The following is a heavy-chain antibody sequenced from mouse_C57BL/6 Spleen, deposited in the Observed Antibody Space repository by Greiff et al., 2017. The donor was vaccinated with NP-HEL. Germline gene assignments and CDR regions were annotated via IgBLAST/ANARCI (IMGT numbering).Heavy chain of an antibody. D-gene: IGHD2-3*01. J-gene: IGHJ3*01. CDR3: AREDDGYFFAY. CDR1: GYTFTSYG. V-gene: IGHV1-81*01. CDR2: IYPRSGNT. Sequence: QVQLKESGAELARPGASVKLSCKASGYTFTSYGISWVKQRTGQGLEWIGEIYPRSGNTYYNEKFKGKATLTADKSSSTAYMELRSLTSEDSAVYFCAREDDGYFFAYWGQGTLVTVSA.